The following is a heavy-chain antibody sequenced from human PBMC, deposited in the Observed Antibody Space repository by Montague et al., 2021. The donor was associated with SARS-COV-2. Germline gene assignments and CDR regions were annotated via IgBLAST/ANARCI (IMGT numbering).Heavy chain of an antibody. CDR2: INYSGTT. CDR1: GGSITDRTYY. V-gene: IGHV4-39*01. CDR3: ARHWGIAAAGN. Sequence: SETLSLTCSVSGGSITDRTYYWGCIRQSPGKGLGWIGAINYSGTTYYNPSLKSRVTISLDTAKNQFSLKMTSVTAADTAVYYCARHWGIAAAGNWGQGTLVTVSS. D-gene: IGHD6-13*01. J-gene: IGHJ4*02.